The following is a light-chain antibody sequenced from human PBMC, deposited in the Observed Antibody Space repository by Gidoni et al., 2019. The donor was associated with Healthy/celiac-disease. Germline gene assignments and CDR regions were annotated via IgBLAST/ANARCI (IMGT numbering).Light chain of an antibody. CDR2: AAF. CDR3: QQSYSTPRT. J-gene: IGKJ1*01. Sequence: DIQITQSPSSLSASVGDRVTITCRASQSISSSLNWYQQKPGKAPKLLIYAAFSLPSGVPSRFSGSGSGTDFTLTISSLQTEDFATYYCQQSYSTPRTFGQGTKVEIK. V-gene: IGKV1-39*01. CDR1: QSISSS.